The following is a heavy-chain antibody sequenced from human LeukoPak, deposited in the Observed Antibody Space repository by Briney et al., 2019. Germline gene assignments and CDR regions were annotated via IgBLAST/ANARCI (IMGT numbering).Heavy chain of an antibody. D-gene: IGHD3-9*01. CDR1: GGSFSGYY. CDR3: ARTYDLLTGYHGESDY. Sequence: PSETLSLTCAVYGGSFSGYYWSWLRQPPGKGLEWFGEINHSGSTNYNPSLKSRVTISVDTSKNQFSLKLSSVTAADTAVYYCARTYDLLTGYHGESDYWGQGTLVTVSS. J-gene: IGHJ4*02. V-gene: IGHV4-34*01. CDR2: INHSGST.